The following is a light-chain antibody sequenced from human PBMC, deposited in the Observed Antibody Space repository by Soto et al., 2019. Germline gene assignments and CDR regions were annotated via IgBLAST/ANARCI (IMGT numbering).Light chain of an antibody. CDR1: SSDVGGYNY. CDR3: SSYTCRNTLYV. CDR2: DVS. V-gene: IGLV2-14*01. J-gene: IGLJ1*01. Sequence: QSALTQPASVSGSPGQSITISCSGTSSDVGGYNYVSWYQQHPGKAPKLMIYDVSNRPSGVSNRFSGSKSDNTASLTISGLQAEDEADYYCSSYTCRNTLYVFGTGTKLTVL.